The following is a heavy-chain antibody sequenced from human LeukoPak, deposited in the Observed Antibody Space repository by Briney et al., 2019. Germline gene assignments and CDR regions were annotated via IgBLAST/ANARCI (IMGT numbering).Heavy chain of an antibody. V-gene: IGHV3-48*01. CDR2: IGISSGNT. D-gene: IGHD2-2*01. CDR1: GFTFSSYS. Sequence: SGGSLRLSCAASGFTFSSYSMNWVRHAPGKGLEWISYIGISSGNTKYADSVKGRFTISGDKAKNSVYLQMNSLRVEDTAVYYCARDTKYAFDNWGQGTLVTVSS. CDR3: ARDTKYAFDN. J-gene: IGHJ4*02.